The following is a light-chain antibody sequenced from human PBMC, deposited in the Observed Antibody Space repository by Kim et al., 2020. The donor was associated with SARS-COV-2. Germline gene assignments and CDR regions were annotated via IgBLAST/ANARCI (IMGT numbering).Light chain of an antibody. CDR2: GVS. Sequence: LSPGERATLSCRASQSVTNILALYQQKPGQAPRLLIYGVSNRATGIPDRFSGSGFGTDFTLTISRLEPEDFAVYYCQQYGTSPQTFGQGTKVDIK. CDR1: QSVTNIL. V-gene: IGKV3-20*01. CDR3: QQYGTSPQT. J-gene: IGKJ1*01.